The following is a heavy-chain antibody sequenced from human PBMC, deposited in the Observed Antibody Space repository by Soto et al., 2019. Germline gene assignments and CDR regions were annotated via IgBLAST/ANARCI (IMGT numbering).Heavy chain of an antibody. V-gene: IGHV3-30*03. D-gene: IGHD3-10*02. J-gene: IGHJ4*02. CDR2: MSNDGSDK. CDR1: GFTFSGHG. Sequence: HPGGSLRLSCAASGFTFSGHGMHWVRQRQAPGKGLEWVAVMSNDGSDKNYVDSVKGRFTISRDNSENILYLQMNSLRAEDTAVYYCARGPSSGTMSYIIDHWGQGTLVTVSS. CDR3: ARGPSSGTMSYIIDH.